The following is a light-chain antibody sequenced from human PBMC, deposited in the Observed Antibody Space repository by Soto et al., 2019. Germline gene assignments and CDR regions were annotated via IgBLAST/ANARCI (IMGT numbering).Light chain of an antibody. Sequence: SYELTQPSSVSVSPGQTARITCSGDVLAKKYARWFQQKPGQAPVLVIYKDSERPSGIPERFYGSSSGTTVTLTISGAQVEHEADYYCYSAADNNRVFGGGTKLTVL. CDR2: KDS. CDR1: VLAKKY. V-gene: IGLV3-27*01. J-gene: IGLJ2*01. CDR3: YSAADNNRV.